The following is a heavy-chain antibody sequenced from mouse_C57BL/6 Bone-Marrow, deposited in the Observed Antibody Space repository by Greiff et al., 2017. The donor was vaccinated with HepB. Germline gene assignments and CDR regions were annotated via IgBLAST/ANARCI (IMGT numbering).Heavy chain of an antibody. CDR1: GYSITSGYY. V-gene: IGHV3-6*01. CDR2: ISYDGSN. Sequence: EVKLMESGPGLVKPSQSLSLTCSVTGYSITSGYYWNWIRQFPGNKLEWMGYISYDGSNNYNPSLKNRISITRDTSKNQFFLKLNSVTTEDTATYYCARDYYGGFYSFDYWGQGTTLTVSS. D-gene: IGHD1-1*01. J-gene: IGHJ2*01. CDR3: ARDYYGGFYSFDY.